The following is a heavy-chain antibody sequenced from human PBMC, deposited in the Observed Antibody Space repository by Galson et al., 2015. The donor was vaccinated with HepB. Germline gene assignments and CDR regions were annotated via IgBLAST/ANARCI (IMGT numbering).Heavy chain of an antibody. Sequence: SLRLSCAASGFTFSNSGMHWVRQAPGKGLEWVASIRSDGSNNYYAVSVRGRFTISRDNSKNTLYLQMNSLRAEDTSVYFCARGYDSRGYYRIDAFDIWGQGTMVTVSS. CDR3: ARGYDSRGYYRIDAFDI. CDR2: IRSDGSNN. V-gene: IGHV3-30*02. D-gene: IGHD3-22*01. CDR1: GFTFSNSG. J-gene: IGHJ3*02.